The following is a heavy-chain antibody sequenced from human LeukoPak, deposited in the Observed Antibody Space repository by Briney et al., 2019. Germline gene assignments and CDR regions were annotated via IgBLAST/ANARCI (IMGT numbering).Heavy chain of an antibody. D-gene: IGHD2-15*01. CDR3: ARVPTGGYCSGGSCYHYYYYYMDV. V-gene: IGHV3-11*04. Sequence: MAGGSLRLSCAASAFTFSGYYMSWIREAPGKGLEWVSYISSGGSTIYYADSVKGRFTISRDNTKNSLYLQMNSLRAEDTAVYFCARVPTGGYCSGGSCYHYYYYYMDVWGKGTTVTVSS. J-gene: IGHJ6*03. CDR2: ISSGGSTI. CDR1: AFTFSGYY.